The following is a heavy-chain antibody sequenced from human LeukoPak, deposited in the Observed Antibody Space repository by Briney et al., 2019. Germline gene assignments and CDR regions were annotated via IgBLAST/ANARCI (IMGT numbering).Heavy chain of an antibody. J-gene: IGHJ4*02. Sequence: SVKVSCKASGGTFSSYAISWVRQAPGQGLEWMGRIIPIFGTANYAQKFQGRVTITADESTSTAHMELSSLGSEDTAVYYCARGTDIVATYEFDYWGQGTLVTVSS. V-gene: IGHV1-69*13. D-gene: IGHD5-12*01. CDR1: GGTFSSYA. CDR3: ARGTDIVATYEFDY. CDR2: IIPIFGTA.